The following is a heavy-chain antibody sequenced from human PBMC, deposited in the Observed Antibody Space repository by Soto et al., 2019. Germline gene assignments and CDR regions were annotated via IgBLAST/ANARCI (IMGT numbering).Heavy chain of an antibody. V-gene: IGHV3-23*01. Sequence: GGSLRLSCAASGFTFSNFAMGWVRQAPGEGLEWVSSVSIGGSYTTYADSVRGRFTISRDNAKNTLDLQMNSLRAEDTAVYSCAKWSRSDVYWGRGXLVTVSS. CDR2: VSIGGSYT. CDR1: GFTFSNFA. D-gene: IGHD2-21*01. CDR3: AKWSRSDVY. J-gene: IGHJ4*02.